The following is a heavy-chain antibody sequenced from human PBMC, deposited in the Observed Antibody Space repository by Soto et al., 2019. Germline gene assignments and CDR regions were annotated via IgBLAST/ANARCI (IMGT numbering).Heavy chain of an antibody. V-gene: IGHV1-69*01. CDR2: IIPIFGTA. D-gene: IGHD2-15*01. Sequence: QVQLVQSGAEVKKPGSSVKVSCKASGGTFSSYAISWVRQAPGQGLEWMGGIIPIFGTANYAQKLQGRVTITADESTSTVYMELSRLRPEDTAVYYCASARVGYCSGGSCDTYYYGMDVWGQGTTVTVSS. J-gene: IGHJ6*02. CDR3: ASARVGYCSGGSCDTYYYGMDV. CDR1: GGTFSSYA.